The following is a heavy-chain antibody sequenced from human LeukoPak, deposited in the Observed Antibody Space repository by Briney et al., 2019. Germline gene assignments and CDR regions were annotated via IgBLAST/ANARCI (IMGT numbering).Heavy chain of an antibody. J-gene: IGHJ4*02. V-gene: IGHV4-59*01. Sequence: SETLSLTCTVSGGSISSYYWSWIRQPPGKGLEWIGYIYYSGSTNYNPSLKSRVTISVDTSKNQFSLKLSSVTAADTAVYYCARERVGCSGGSCCPDDFDYWGQGTLVTVSS. CDR2: IYYSGST. D-gene: IGHD2-15*01. CDR1: GGSISSYY. CDR3: ARERVGCSGGSCCPDDFDY.